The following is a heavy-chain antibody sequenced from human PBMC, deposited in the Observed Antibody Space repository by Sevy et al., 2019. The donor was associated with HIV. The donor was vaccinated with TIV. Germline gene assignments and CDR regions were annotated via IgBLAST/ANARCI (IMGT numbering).Heavy chain of an antibody. CDR3: AKMGAAAAEPYYYYYYMDV. D-gene: IGHD6-13*01. J-gene: IGHJ6*03. CDR2: ISGSGGRT. V-gene: IGHV3-23*01. CDR1: GFTLSSDA. Sequence: GGSLRLSCAASGFTLSSDAMSWVRQAPGKGLEWVAAISGSGGRTYYADVVKGRFTISRDNSKITLYLQMNRLRAEDTSVYYCAKMGAAAAEPYYYYYYMDVWGKGTTVTVSS.